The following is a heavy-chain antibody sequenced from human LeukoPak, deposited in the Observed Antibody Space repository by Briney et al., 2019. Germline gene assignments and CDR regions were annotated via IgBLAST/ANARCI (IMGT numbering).Heavy chain of an antibody. CDR2: INHSGST. Sequence: SETLSLTCAVYGGSFSGYYWSWIRQPPGKGLEWIGEINHSGSTNYNPSLKSRVTISVDTSKNQFSLKLSSVTAADTAVYYCARAKLYYDYVWGGYRPSDAFDIWGQGTMVTVSS. CDR1: GGSFSGYY. CDR3: ARAKLYYDYVWGGYRPSDAFDI. J-gene: IGHJ3*02. D-gene: IGHD3-16*02. V-gene: IGHV4-34*01.